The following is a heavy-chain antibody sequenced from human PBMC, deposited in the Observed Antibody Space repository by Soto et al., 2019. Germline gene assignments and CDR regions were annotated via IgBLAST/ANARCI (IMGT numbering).Heavy chain of an antibody. D-gene: IGHD5-12*01. CDR1: GFTFKNYA. CDR2: IYGSGGST. CDR3: ARKDVAFDY. Sequence: PGGSLRLSCAASGFTFKNYAMTWVRQAPGKGLEWVSLIYGSGGSTDYAGSVKGRFTISRDNSKNMLYVQMNSLRDEDTAVYYCARKDVAFDYWGQGIPVTVSS. V-gene: IGHV3-23*01. J-gene: IGHJ4*02.